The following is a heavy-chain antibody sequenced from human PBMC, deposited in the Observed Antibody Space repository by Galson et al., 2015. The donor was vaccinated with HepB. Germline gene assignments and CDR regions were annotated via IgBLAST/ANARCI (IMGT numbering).Heavy chain of an antibody. Sequence: SVKVSCKAFGYTFSSYDVTWVRQASGLGLEWMGWMNPNSGNTGYAPEFQDRVTMTGDTSMSTAYMELSRLRYEDTAVYYCARGVRNYLYSDNWGQGTLVTVSS. CDR3: ARGVRNYLYSDN. CDR2: MNPNSGNT. V-gene: IGHV1-8*01. J-gene: IGHJ4*02. D-gene: IGHD1-7*01. CDR1: GYTFSSYD.